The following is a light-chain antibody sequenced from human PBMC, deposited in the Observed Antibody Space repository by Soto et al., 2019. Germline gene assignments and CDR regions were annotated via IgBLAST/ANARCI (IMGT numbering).Light chain of an antibody. Sequence: EFVLTQSPAALYLSPGERATLSCRARQTISTYLAWYQQKPGQTPRLLIYDASNRATGIPARFSGSGSGTDFTLTISSLEPEDFGVYCCHQRSNWLFGPGTKVEIK. CDR3: HQRSNWL. V-gene: IGKV3-11*01. CDR2: DAS. J-gene: IGKJ3*01. CDR1: QTISTY.